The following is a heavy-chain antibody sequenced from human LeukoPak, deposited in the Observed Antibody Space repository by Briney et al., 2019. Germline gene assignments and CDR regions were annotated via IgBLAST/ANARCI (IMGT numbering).Heavy chain of an antibody. V-gene: IGHV3-21*01. CDR2: ISSSTYK. D-gene: IGHD6-19*01. CDR3: AREDSSGWADY. Sequence: GGSLRLSCAASGFTFSSYKMNWVRQAPGKGLEWVSSISSSTYKYYADSVKGRFTISRDNAKNSLYLQMNSLRAEDTAVYYCAREDSSGWADYWGQGTLVTVSS. J-gene: IGHJ4*02. CDR1: GFTFSSYK.